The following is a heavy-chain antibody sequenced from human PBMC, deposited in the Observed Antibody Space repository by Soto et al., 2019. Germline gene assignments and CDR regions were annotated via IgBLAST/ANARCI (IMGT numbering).Heavy chain of an antibody. V-gene: IGHV4-59*01. CDR3: ARDSPKTGYYYSGMDV. D-gene: IGHD3-9*01. CDR1: GGSISSYY. Sequence: SETLSLTCTVSGGSISSYYWSWIRQPPGKGLEWIGYIYYSGSTNYNPSLKSRVTISVDTSKNQFSLKLSSVTAADTAVYYCARDSPKTGYYYSGMDVWGQGTTVTVSS. J-gene: IGHJ6*02. CDR2: IYYSGST.